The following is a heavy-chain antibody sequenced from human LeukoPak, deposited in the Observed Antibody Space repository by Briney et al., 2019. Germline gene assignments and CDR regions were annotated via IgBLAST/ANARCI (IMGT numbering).Heavy chain of an antibody. J-gene: IGHJ4*02. CDR2: ISWNSGSI. V-gene: IGHV3-9*01. Sequence: GGSLRLSCAGSGFIFNNYAMHWVRQPPGKGLEWVSGISWNSGSIYYADSVKGRFTISRDNAKNSLYLQMNSLRAEDTAVYYCARDLGYCTNGVCHTRFDYWGQGTLVAVSS. CDR1: GFIFNNYA. D-gene: IGHD2-8*01. CDR3: ARDLGYCTNGVCHTRFDY.